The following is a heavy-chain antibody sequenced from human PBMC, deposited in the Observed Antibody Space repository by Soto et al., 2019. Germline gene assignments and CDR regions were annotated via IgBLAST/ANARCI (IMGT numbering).Heavy chain of an antibody. CDR3: ARQLTRYSGSYLDY. V-gene: IGHV1-69*01. J-gene: IGHJ4*02. Sequence: QVQLVQSGAEVKKPGSSVKVSCKASGGTFSSYAISWVRQAPGQGLEWMGGIIPIFGTASYAQKFQGRVTITADESTSTAYMELSSLRSEDTAVYYCARQLTRYSGSYLDYWGQGTLVTVSS. D-gene: IGHD1-26*01. CDR1: GGTFSSYA. CDR2: IIPIFGTA.